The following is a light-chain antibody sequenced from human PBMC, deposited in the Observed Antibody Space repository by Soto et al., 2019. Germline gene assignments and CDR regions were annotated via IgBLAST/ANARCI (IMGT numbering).Light chain of an antibody. J-gene: IGKJ1*01. Sequence: IVLTQSPDTLSLSPGERATLSCRASQSVSSNYLAWYQQKLGQAPRLLIYDASRRATGIPDRFSGSGSGTDFTVTISRLEPEDFVVYYCQQYGRSPTFGQGTKVDIK. V-gene: IGKV3-20*01. CDR2: DAS. CDR3: QQYGRSPT. CDR1: QSVSSNY.